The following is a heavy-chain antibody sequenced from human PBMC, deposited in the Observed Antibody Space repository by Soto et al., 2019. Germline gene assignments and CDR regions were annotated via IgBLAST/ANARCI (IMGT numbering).Heavy chain of an antibody. J-gene: IGHJ6*02. CDR1: GYTFTNYW. CDR3: AASIFYYGMDV. V-gene: IGHV5-51*01. CDR2: IYPGDSDT. Sequence: ESLKISCKGSGYTFTNYWIGWVRQMPGKGPEWMGIIYPGDSDTKYNPSFQGQVTISADKSITTTYLQWSSLKASDTAIYYCAASIFYYGMDVWGQGTTVTVSS.